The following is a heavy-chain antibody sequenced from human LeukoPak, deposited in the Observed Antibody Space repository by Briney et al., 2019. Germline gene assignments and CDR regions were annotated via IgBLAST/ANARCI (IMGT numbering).Heavy chain of an antibody. V-gene: IGHV4-34*01. CDR3: ARGPMGFFWSGFDY. CDR1: GVSFSGYY. J-gene: IGHJ4*02. Sequence: SETLSLTCAVYGVSFSGYYWSWIRRPPGKGLEWIGEINHSGSTNYNPSLKSRVTISVDTSKNQFSLKLSSVTAADTAVYYCARGPMGFFWSGFDYWGQGTLVTVSS. D-gene: IGHD3-3*01. CDR2: INHSGST.